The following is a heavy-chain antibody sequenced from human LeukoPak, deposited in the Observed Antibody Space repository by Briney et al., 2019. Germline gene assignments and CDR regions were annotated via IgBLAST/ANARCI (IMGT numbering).Heavy chain of an antibody. D-gene: IGHD3-10*01. CDR3: AKLGYYYGSGSYYTRDY. Sequence: GGSLRLSCAASGFTFSSYAMSWVRQAPGKGLEWVSAISGSGGSTYYADSVKGRFTISRDNSKNTLYLQMNSLRAEDTAVYYCAKLGYYYGSGSYYTRDYWGQGTQVTVSS. CDR2: ISGSGGST. CDR1: GFTFSSYA. V-gene: IGHV3-23*01. J-gene: IGHJ4*02.